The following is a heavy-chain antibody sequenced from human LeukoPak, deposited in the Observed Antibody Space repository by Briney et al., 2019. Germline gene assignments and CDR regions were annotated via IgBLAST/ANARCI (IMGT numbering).Heavy chain of an antibody. Sequence: ASVKVSCKTSGYTFTGYYMHWVRQAPGQGLEWMGWINPNSGDTNYAQRFQGRVTMTRDTSISTAYLQWSSLKASDTAMYYCASPVYCSSTSCSDYWGQGTLVTVSS. CDR3: ASPVYCSSTSCSDY. D-gene: IGHD2-2*01. CDR1: GYTFTGYY. J-gene: IGHJ4*02. V-gene: IGHV1-2*02. CDR2: INPNSGDT.